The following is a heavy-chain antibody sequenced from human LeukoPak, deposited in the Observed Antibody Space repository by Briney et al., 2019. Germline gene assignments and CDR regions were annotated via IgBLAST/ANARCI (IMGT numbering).Heavy chain of an antibody. D-gene: IGHD2-2*01. Sequence: GASVKVSCKVSGYTLTELSTHWVRQAPGKGLEWVGGFDPEDGETIYAQKFQGRVTMTEDTSTDTAYMELSSLRSEDTAVYYCATRPYCSSTSCLDYWGQGTLVTVSS. CDR3: ATRPYCSSTSCLDY. J-gene: IGHJ4*02. V-gene: IGHV1-24*01. CDR2: FDPEDGET. CDR1: GYTLTELS.